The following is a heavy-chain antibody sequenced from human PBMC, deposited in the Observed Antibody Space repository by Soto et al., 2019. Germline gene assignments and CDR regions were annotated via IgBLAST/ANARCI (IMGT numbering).Heavy chain of an antibody. D-gene: IGHD3-22*01. CDR1: GGTFSSYA. CDR3: ARWGDYDSSGYPTTTFDY. CDR2: IIPIFGTA. Sequence: SVKVSCKASGGTFSSYAISWVRQAPGQGLEWMGGIIPIFGTANYAQKFQGRVTITADESTSTAYMELSSLRSEDTAVYYCARWGDYDSSGYPTTTFDYWGQGTLVTVSS. V-gene: IGHV1-69*13. J-gene: IGHJ4*02.